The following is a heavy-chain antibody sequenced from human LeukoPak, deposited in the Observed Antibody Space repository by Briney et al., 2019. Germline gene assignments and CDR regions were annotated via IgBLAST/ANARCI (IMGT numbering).Heavy chain of an antibody. CDR1: GYSFTSYW. Sequence: GESLKISCKGSGYSFTSYWIGWVRQMPGKGLEWRGSIYPGDSDTRYSPSFQGQVAISADKSISTAYLQWSSLQDSDTAMYYCARSGYYGSRSPSRDYWGQGTLVTVSS. D-gene: IGHD3-10*01. V-gene: IGHV5-51*01. CDR2: IYPGDSDT. J-gene: IGHJ4*02. CDR3: ARSGYYGSRSPSRDY.